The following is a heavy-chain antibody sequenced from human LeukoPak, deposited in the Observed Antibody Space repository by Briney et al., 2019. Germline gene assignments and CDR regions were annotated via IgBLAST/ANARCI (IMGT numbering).Heavy chain of an antibody. CDR3: ARGGSSCWYGS. D-gene: IGHD2-15*01. Sequence: GGSLRLSCAASGFTFSSYWTHWVRQAPGKGLVWVSRINSDGSTTSHADSVKGRFTISRDNAKNTLFLQMNSLRAEDTAVYYCARGGSSCWYGSWGQGTLVTVSS. J-gene: IGHJ5*01. CDR1: GFTFSSYW. CDR2: INSDGSTT. V-gene: IGHV3-74*01.